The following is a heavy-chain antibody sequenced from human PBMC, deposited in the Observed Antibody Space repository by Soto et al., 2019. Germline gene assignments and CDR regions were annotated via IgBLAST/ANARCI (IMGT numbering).Heavy chain of an antibody. D-gene: IGHD4-4*01. V-gene: IGHV4-34*01. CDR3: PRGGKAISYYPSYYFDY. Sequence: QVQLQQWGAGLLKPSETLSLTCAVYGGSFSGYYWSWIRQPPGKGLEWIGEINHSGSTNHNPSLKRPVTLSRDTSKNQFSLKLSSVTSADTAVYYCPRGGKAISYYPSYYFDYWGQGTLVTVSS. J-gene: IGHJ4*02. CDR2: INHSGST. CDR1: GGSFSGYY.